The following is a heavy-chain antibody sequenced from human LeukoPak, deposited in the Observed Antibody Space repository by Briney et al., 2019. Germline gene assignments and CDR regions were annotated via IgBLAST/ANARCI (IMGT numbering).Heavy chain of an antibody. CDR3: ARDAPITIFGVVRHMDV. CDR2: IYYSGST. V-gene: IGHV4-59*01. J-gene: IGHJ6*03. Sequence: PSETLSLTCTVSGGSISSYYWSWIRQPPGKGLEWIGYIYYSGSTNYNPSLKSRVTISVDTSKNQFSLKLSSVTAADTAVYYCARDAPITIFGVVRHMDVWGKGTTVTVSS. D-gene: IGHD3-3*01. CDR1: GGSISSYY.